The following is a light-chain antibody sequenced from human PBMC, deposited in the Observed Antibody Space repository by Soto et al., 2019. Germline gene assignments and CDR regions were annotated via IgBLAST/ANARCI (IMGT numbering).Light chain of an antibody. J-gene: IGKJ1*01. Sequence: IGLTKSPGTVSLSPGERATLSCRASQSVSNNYLAWYQQKPGQAPRLLIYGASNRATGIPDRFSGSGSGTDFTLTISRLEPEDFAVYYCQQYGSSGTFGQGTKVDIK. CDR1: QSVSNNY. CDR2: GAS. CDR3: QQYGSSGT. V-gene: IGKV3-20*01.